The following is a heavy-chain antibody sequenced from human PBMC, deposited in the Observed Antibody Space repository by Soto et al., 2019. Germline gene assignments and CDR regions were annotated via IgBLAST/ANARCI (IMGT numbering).Heavy chain of an antibody. CDR2: ISYDGSNK. CDR3: ARDIGAGVYDILTGTALDV. J-gene: IGHJ6*02. V-gene: IGHV3-30-3*01. CDR1: GFTFSSYA. Sequence: GGSLRLSCAASGFTFSSYAMHWVRQAPGKGLEWVAVISYDGSNKYYADSVKGRFTISRDNSKNTLYLQMNSLRAEDTAVYYCARDIGAGVYDILTGTALDVWGQGTTVTVSS. D-gene: IGHD3-9*01.